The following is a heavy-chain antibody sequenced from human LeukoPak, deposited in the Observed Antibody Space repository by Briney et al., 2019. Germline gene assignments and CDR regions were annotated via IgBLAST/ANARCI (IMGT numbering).Heavy chain of an antibody. J-gene: IGHJ6*02. D-gene: IGHD3-3*01. CDR3: ARASLRPYYYYGMDV. CDR2: ISNDGKNI. CDR1: GFTFSRHW. Sequence: GGSLRLSCTASGFTFSRHWMHWVRQAPEKGLEWVSRISNDGKNIAYADSVKDRFTISRDNAKNSLYLQMNSLRDEDTAVYYCARASLRPYYYYGMDVWGQGTTVTVSS. V-gene: IGHV3-74*01.